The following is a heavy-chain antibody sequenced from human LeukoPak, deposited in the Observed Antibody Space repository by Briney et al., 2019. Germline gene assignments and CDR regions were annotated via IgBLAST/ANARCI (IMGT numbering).Heavy chain of an antibody. D-gene: IGHD3-3*01. CDR2: IYYSGST. V-gene: IGHV4-30-4*01. CDR3: ARGRSPAYYDFWSGYLYFDY. CDR1: GGSISSGDYY. J-gene: IGHJ4*02. Sequence: SETLSLTCTVSGGSISSGDYYWSWIRQPPGKGLEWIGYIYYSGSTYYNPSLKSRVTISVDTSKSQFSLKLSSVTAADTAVYYCARGRSPAYYDFWSGYLYFDYWGQGTLVTVSS.